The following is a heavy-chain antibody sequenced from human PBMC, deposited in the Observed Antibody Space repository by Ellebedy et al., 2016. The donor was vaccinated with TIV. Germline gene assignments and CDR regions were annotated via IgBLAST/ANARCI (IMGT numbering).Heavy chain of an antibody. Sequence: PGGSLRLSCAASGFTFSSYTIHRVRQAPGKGLEWVAFIASDGSNKFYADSVKGRFIISRDNSMTTPYLQMNSLRAEDTAVYYCARDLDKSSGWYGGAAYWGQGTQVTVSS. V-gene: IGHV3-30-3*01. CDR1: GFTFSSYT. CDR2: IASDGSNK. J-gene: IGHJ4*02. CDR3: ARDLDKSSGWYGGAAY. D-gene: IGHD6-19*01.